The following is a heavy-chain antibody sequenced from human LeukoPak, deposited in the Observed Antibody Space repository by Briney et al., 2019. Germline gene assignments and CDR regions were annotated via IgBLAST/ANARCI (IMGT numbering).Heavy chain of an antibody. J-gene: IGHJ6*03. Sequence: ASVKVSCKASGYTFTSYYMHWVRQAPGQGLEWMGIINPSGGSTSYAQKFQGRVTMTRDMSTSTAYMELSSLRSEDTAVYYCARDLADYNWNDSKGNYCYYYMDVWGKGTTVTVPS. D-gene: IGHD1-20*01. CDR3: ARDLADYNWNDSKGNYCYYYMDV. CDR1: GYTFTSYY. V-gene: IGHV1-46*01. CDR2: INPSGGST.